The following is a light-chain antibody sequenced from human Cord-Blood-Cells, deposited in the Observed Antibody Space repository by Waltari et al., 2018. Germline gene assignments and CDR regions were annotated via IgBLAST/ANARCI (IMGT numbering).Light chain of an antibody. Sequence: DIPMTQSPPTLPPSVDDRVTITCRSSQSISSWLACYQQKPGKAPKTLIYQAYSLESGVPSRFSGSGSGTEFTLTISSLQPDDFATYYCQQYNSYSWTFGQGTKVEIK. V-gene: IGKV1-5*03. CDR3: QQYNSYSWT. CDR1: QSISSW. CDR2: QAY. J-gene: IGKJ1*01.